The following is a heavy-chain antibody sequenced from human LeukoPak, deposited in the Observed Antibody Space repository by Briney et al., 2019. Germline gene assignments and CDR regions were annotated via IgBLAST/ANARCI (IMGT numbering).Heavy chain of an antibody. D-gene: IGHD1-26*01. CDR1: GFTVSSNY. Sequence: GSLRLSCAASGFTVSSNYMSWVRQAPGKGLECIGSIYFSGSAYYNPSLRSRVTISLDTSKKQLSLKLNSVTAADTAIYYCARHNGGGVGSYVAPGPPDYFDYWGQGTLVTVSS. J-gene: IGHJ4*02. CDR2: IYFSGSA. CDR3: ARHNGGGVGSYVAPGPPDYFDY. V-gene: IGHV4-39*01.